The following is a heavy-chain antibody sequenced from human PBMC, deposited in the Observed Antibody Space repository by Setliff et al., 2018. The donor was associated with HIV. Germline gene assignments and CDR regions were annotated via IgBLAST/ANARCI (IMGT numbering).Heavy chain of an antibody. Sequence: PSETLSLTCTVSGGSISSHYWSWIRQPPGKGLEWIGYIYYSGSTKYNPSLKSRVTISADTSKNQFSLKLSSVTAADTAVYYCARAYSSGWRDAFDIWGQG. CDR1: GGSISSHY. J-gene: IGHJ3*02. D-gene: IGHD6-19*01. V-gene: IGHV4-59*11. CDR3: ARAYSSGWRDAFDI. CDR2: IYYSGST.